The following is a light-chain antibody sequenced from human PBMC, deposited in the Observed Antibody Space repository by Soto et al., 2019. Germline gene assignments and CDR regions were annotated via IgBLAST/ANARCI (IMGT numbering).Light chain of an antibody. CDR3: QHYSSWPQT. CDR2: DAS. V-gene: IGKV3-15*01. Sequence: EIVMTQSPATLSASPGESATLSCRARQSVSINLAWYHQKPGQAPRLLNYDASTRASGITARFSGSGSGTESTLTISRLQAEDVADYYCQHYSSWPQTFGQGTRVEIK. CDR1: QSVSIN. J-gene: IGKJ1*01.